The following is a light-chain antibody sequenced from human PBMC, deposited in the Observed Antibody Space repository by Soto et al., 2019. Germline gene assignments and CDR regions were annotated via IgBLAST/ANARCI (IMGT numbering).Light chain of an antibody. J-gene: IGKJ2*01. CDR2: GAS. Sequence: ETVLTQSPTTLSVSPGERATLSCRTSQSVGSTLAWYQQKPGQAPRLLIYGASTRATGVPARFSGGGSGTDFIVTVSSLQSEDFAVYYCQQYYNWPPVTFGQGTKLEIK. CDR3: QQYYNWPPVT. CDR1: QSVGST. V-gene: IGKV3-15*01.